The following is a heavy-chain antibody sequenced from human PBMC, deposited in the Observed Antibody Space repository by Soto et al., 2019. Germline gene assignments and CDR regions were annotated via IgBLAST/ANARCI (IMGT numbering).Heavy chain of an antibody. V-gene: IGHV3-9*01. Sequence: GGSLRLSCAASGFTFDDYAMHWVRQAPGKGLEWVSGISWNSGSIGYADSVKGRFTISRDNAKNSLYLQMNSLRAEDTALYYCAKQGSGYYDSSGYDYWGQGTLVTVSS. CDR1: GFTFDDYA. D-gene: IGHD3-22*01. CDR3: AKQGSGYYDSSGYDY. J-gene: IGHJ4*02. CDR2: ISWNSGSI.